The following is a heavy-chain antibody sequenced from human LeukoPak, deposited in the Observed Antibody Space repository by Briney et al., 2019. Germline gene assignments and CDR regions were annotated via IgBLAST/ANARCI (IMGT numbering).Heavy chain of an antibody. Sequence: PGGSLRLSCAASGFTFSDYYMSWIRQAPGKGPEWVSYISSSGSTIYYADSVKGRFTISRDNAKNSLYLQMNSLRAEDTAVYYCARDEYYYDSSTGSDYWGQGTLVTVSS. CDR3: ARDEYYYDSSTGSDY. V-gene: IGHV3-11*04. D-gene: IGHD3-22*01. CDR2: ISSSGSTI. J-gene: IGHJ4*02. CDR1: GFTFSDYY.